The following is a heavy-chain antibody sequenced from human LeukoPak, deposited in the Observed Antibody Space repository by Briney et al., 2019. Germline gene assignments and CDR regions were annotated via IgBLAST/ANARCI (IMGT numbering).Heavy chain of an antibody. CDR3: ARDLRSVGYYYGFDY. CDR1: GFTFSSYG. J-gene: IGHJ4*02. V-gene: IGHV3-33*01. D-gene: IGHD3-22*01. Sequence: GRSLRLSCAASGFTFSSYGMHWVRQAPGKGLEWVAVIWYDGSNKYYADSVKGRFTISRHNSKNTLYLQMNSLRAEDTAVYYCARDLRSVGYYYGFDYWGQGTLVTVSS. CDR2: IWYDGSNK.